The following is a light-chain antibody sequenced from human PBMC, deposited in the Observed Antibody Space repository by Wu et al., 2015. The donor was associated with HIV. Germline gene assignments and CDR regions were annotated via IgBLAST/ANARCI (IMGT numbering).Light chain of an antibody. J-gene: IGKJ2*03. CDR1: QSISSY. CDR2: AAS. Sequence: DIQMTQSPSSLSASVGDRVTITCRASQSISSYLNWYQQKPGKAPKLLIYAASSLQSGVPSRFSGSGSGTDFTLTISSLQPEDFATYYCQQSCSTPQDSFGQGTKLEIK. CDR3: QQSCSTPQDS. V-gene: IGKV1-39*01.